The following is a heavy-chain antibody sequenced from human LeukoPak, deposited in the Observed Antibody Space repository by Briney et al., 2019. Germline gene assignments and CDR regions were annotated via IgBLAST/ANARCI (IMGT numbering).Heavy chain of an antibody. Sequence: PGGSLRLACAASGFILGSNWMNWVRQSPGKGREWVANIRQDGTEKNYVDSVKGRFIISRDNAKNSLYLQMNSLRAEDTAVYYCAAGTGYLIEKWGQGTLVGVSS. CDR2: IRQDGTEK. CDR3: AAGTGYLIEK. V-gene: IGHV3-7*01. J-gene: IGHJ4*02. D-gene: IGHD2-15*01. CDR1: GFILGSNW.